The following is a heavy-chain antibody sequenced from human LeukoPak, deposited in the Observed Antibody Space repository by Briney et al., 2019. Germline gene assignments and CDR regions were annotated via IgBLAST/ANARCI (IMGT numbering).Heavy chain of an antibody. CDR3: AGRPLGGAMLSPFDY. D-gene: IGHD7-27*01. J-gene: IGHJ4*02. Sequence: SVKVSCKASGGTFSSYAISWVRQARGQGLEWMGGIIPIFGTANYAQKFQGRVTITTDESTSTAYMELSSLRSEDTAVYYCAGRPLGGAMLSPFDYWGQGTLVTVSS. CDR1: GGTFSSYA. V-gene: IGHV1-69*05. CDR2: IIPIFGTA.